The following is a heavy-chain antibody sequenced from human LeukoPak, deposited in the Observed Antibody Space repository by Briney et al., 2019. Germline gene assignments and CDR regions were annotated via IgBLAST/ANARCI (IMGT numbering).Heavy chain of an antibody. J-gene: IGHJ4*02. Sequence: PGGSLRLSCVASGFTFSSYWMHWVRQAPGKGLVWVSRINSDGSSTTYADSVKGRFTISGDNAKNTVYVQMNSLRAEDTAVYYCARGLPGHTSALGYWGQGTLVTVSS. CDR1: GFTFSSYW. CDR2: INSDGSST. D-gene: IGHD6-25*01. CDR3: ARGLPGHTSALGY. V-gene: IGHV3-74*01.